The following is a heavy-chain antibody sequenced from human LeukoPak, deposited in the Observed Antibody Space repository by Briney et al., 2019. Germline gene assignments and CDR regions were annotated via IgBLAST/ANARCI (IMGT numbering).Heavy chain of an antibody. D-gene: IGHD6-19*01. V-gene: IGHV1-69*13. CDR3: ARARGAVAGIDY. CDR2: IIPIFGTA. CDR1: GGTFSSYA. Sequence: SVKVSCKASGGTFSSYAISWVRQAPGQGLEWMGGIIPIFGTANYAQKFQGRVTITADESTSTAYMELSSLRSEDTAVYYCARARGAVAGIDYWGQGTLVTVSS. J-gene: IGHJ4*02.